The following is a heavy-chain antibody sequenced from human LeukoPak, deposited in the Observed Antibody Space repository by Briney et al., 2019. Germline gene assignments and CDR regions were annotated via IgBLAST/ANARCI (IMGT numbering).Heavy chain of an antibody. J-gene: IGHJ5*02. CDR2: INPNSGGT. Sequence: ASVKVSCKASGYTFTGYYMHWVRQAPGQGLEWMGWINPNSGGTNYAQKFQGWVTMTRDTSISTAYMELSRLRSDDTAVYYCARAPRDSSTMLDRWGQGTLVTVSS. CDR3: ARAPRDSSTMLDR. V-gene: IGHV1-2*04. CDR1: GYTFTGYY. D-gene: IGHD6-13*01.